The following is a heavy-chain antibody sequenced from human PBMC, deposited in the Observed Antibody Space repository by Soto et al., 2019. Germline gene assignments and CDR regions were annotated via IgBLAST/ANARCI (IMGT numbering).Heavy chain of an antibody. Sequence: WSLRLSCAASGFTFSSYWMHWVRQAPGKGLVWVSRINSDGSSTSYADSVKGRFTISRDNAKNTLYLQMNSLRAEDTAVYYCARVDSGYDFGPFDYWGQGTFLTVSS. CDR1: GFTFSSYW. D-gene: IGHD5-12*01. CDR2: INSDGSST. CDR3: ARVDSGYDFGPFDY. J-gene: IGHJ4*02. V-gene: IGHV3-74*01.